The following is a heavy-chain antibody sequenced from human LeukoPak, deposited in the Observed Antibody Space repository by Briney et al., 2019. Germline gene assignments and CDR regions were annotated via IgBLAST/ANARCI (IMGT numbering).Heavy chain of an antibody. Sequence: RQAPGXGLEWVSAMSGSGYYTYYVESVKGRFTISRDNSKNTLYLHMNSLRADDTAVYYCAKMEGQRLYDYCMDVWGRGTTVTVSS. D-gene: IGHD3-3*01. J-gene: IGHJ6*03. V-gene: IGHV3-23*01. CDR3: AKMEGQRLYDYCMDV. CDR2: MSGSGYYT.